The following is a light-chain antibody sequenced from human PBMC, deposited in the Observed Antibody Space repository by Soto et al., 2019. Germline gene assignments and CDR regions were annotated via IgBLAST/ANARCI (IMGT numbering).Light chain of an antibody. V-gene: IGKV1-39*01. J-gene: IGKJ5*01. CDR3: QHNNGTPA. CDR1: QTISSP. CDR2: ATS. Sequence: EIQMTQSPSSLFSSVGDRVTIACRAKQTISSPVSWYQQKPGKVPELLIYATSRLQSGVASRFSSSRSATDSPLTISSVQHEDFATYYCQHNNGTPAFGQGTRLEIK.